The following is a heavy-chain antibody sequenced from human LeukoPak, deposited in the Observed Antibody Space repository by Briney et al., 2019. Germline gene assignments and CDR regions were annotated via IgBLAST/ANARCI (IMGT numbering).Heavy chain of an antibody. Sequence: ASVKVSCKAFGYTFTSNYMHWVRQAPGQGLEWMGWINPNSGGTNYAQKFQGRVTMTRDTSISTAYMELSRLRSDDTAVYYCARDNGYWFDPWGQGTLVTVSS. CDR1: GYTFTSNY. V-gene: IGHV1-2*02. J-gene: IGHJ5*02. D-gene: IGHD2-8*01. CDR2: INPNSGGT. CDR3: ARDNGYWFDP.